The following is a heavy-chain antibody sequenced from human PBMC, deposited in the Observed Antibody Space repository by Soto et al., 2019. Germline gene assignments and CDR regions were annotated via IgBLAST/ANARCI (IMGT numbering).Heavy chain of an antibody. V-gene: IGHV3-23*01. CDR2: ISGSGGST. CDR1: GFTFSSYA. Sequence: GGSLRLSCAASGFTFSSYAMSWVRQAPGKGLEWVSAISGSGGSTYYADSVKGRFTISRDNSKNTLYLQMNSLRAEDTAVYYCAKGSDLGELSLWGFFDYWGQGTLVTVSS. D-gene: IGHD3-16*02. J-gene: IGHJ4*02. CDR3: AKGSDLGELSLWGFFDY.